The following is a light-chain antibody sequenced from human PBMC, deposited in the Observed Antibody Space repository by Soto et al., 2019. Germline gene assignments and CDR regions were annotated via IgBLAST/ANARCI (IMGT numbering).Light chain of an antibody. J-gene: IGLJ1*01. V-gene: IGLV2-8*01. CDR2: EVS. CDR1: SNDVGGYNY. CDR3: SSYTGSNNLV. Sequence: QSVLTQPPSASGSPGQSVTISCTGTSNDVGGYNYVSWYQHHPGKAPKLMISEVSKRPSGVPDRFSGSKSGNTASLTVSGLQSEDEADYYCSSYTGSNNLVFGTGTKLTVL.